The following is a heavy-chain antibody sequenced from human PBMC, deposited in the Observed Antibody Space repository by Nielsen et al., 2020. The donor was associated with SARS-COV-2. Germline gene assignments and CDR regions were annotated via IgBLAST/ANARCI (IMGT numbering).Heavy chain of an antibody. Sequence: SETLSLTCTVSGGSISSYYWSWIRQPPGKGLEWIGYIYYSGSTNYNPSLKSRVTISVDTSKNQFSLKLSSVTAADTAVYYCAKDKQQLVIRYFDYWGQGTLVTVSS. CDR2: IYYSGST. CDR1: GGSISSYY. J-gene: IGHJ4*02. D-gene: IGHD6-13*01. CDR3: AKDKQQLVIRYFDY. V-gene: IGHV4-59*01.